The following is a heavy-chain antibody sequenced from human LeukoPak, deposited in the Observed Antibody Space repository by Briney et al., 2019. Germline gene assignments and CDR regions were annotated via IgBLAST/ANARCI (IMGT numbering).Heavy chain of an antibody. J-gene: IGHJ6*02. Sequence: TSQTLSLTCAISGDSVSSNSAAWNWIRQSPSRGLEWLGRTYYRSKWYNDYAVSVKSRITINPDTSKNQFSLQLNSVTPEDTAVYYCARSLDDYGDYVVRYYYYGMDAWGQGTTVTVSS. CDR3: ARSLDDYGDYVVRYYYYGMDA. D-gene: IGHD4-17*01. CDR1: GDSVSSNSAA. CDR2: TYYRSKWYN. V-gene: IGHV6-1*01.